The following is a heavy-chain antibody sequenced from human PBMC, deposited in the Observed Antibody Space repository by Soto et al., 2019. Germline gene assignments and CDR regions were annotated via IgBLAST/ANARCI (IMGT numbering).Heavy chain of an antibody. V-gene: IGHV3-74*01. CDR3: AKVASGSYDWFDP. CDR2: VNPDGSTT. Sequence: EVQLVESGGGLVQPGGSLRLSCAASKFSFSGYWMHWVRQAPGKGLMWVSRVNPDGSTTTYADSVKGRFTISRDNAKNTVFLQMNSLRVYDTAVYYCAKVASGSYDWFDPWGQGTLVTVSS. CDR1: KFSFSGYW. J-gene: IGHJ5*02. D-gene: IGHD1-26*01.